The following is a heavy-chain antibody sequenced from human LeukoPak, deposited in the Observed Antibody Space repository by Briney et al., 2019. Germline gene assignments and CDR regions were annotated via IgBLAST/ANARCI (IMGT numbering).Heavy chain of an antibody. J-gene: IGHJ3*02. V-gene: IGHV4-61*02. CDR2: IYTSGST. Sequence: SQTLSLTCTVSGDSISSGSYYWSWIRQPAGKGLEWIGRIYTSGSTNYNPSLKSRVTISVDTSKNQFSLKLSSVTAADTAVYYCASFTMVRGVISYAFDIWGQGTMVTVSS. D-gene: IGHD3-10*01. CDR1: GDSISSGSYY. CDR3: ASFTMVRGVISYAFDI.